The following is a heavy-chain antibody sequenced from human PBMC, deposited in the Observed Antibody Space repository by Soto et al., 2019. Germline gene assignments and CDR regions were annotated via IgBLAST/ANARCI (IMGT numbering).Heavy chain of an antibody. Sequence: GGSLRFSCAASGFTFSSYAMHWVRQAPGKGLEWVAVISYDGSNKYYADSVKGRFTISRDNSKNTLYLQMNSLRAEDTAVYYCARDGDSGYDFDHYYYGMDVWGQGTTVTVSS. D-gene: IGHD5-12*01. CDR1: GFTFSSYA. J-gene: IGHJ6*02. CDR3: ARDGDSGYDFDHYYYGMDV. V-gene: IGHV3-30-3*01. CDR2: ISYDGSNK.